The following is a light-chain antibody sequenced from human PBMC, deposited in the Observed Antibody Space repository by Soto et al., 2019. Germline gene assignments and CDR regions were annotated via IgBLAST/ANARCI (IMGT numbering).Light chain of an antibody. CDR1: QSISSTL. CDR3: QQYGSSLIT. J-gene: IGKJ5*01. Sequence: EIELTQSPGTLSLSPGERATLSCRASQSISSTLLAWYHQKTGQAPRLLIYSSSIRATGIPDRFSGSGSGTDFTLTISRLEPEDFAVYYCQQYGSSLITFGQGTRLEI. CDR2: SSS. V-gene: IGKV3-20*01.